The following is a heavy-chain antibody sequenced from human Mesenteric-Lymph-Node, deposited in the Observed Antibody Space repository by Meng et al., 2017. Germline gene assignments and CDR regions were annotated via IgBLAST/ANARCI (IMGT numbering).Heavy chain of an antibody. CDR2: ISPDGTIR. CDR1: GFSFNDHW. D-gene: IGHD3-16*01. V-gene: IGHV3-74*01. CDR3: ARDRGGANWYFDL. J-gene: IGHJ2*01. Sequence: GESLKISCATSGFSFNDHWMQWVRRGPGKGLEWVARISPDGTIRTYAGSVKGRFTISRDNSKNTLYLQINSLRAEDTAVYYCARDRGGANWYFDLWGRGTLVTVSS.